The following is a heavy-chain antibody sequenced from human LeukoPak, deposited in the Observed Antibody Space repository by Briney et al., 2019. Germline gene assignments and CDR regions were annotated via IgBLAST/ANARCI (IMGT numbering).Heavy chain of an antibody. CDR1: GGSISSYY. CDR2: IYYSGST. D-gene: IGHD4-23*01. J-gene: IGHJ4*02. Sequence: SETLSLTCTVSGGSISSYYWSWIRQPPGKGLEWIGYIYYSGSTNYNPSLKSRVTISVDTSKNQFSLKLSSVTAADTAVYYCARGPAGGGNYDYWGQGTLVTVSS. V-gene: IGHV4-59*01. CDR3: ARGPAGGGNYDY.